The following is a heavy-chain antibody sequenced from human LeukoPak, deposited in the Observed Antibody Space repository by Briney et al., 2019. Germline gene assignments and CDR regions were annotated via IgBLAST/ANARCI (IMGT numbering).Heavy chain of an antibody. V-gene: IGHV4-34*01. CDR1: GGSFSGYY. Sequence: PSETLSLTCAVYGGSFSGYYWSWIRQPPGKGLEWIGEINHSGSTNYNPSLKSRVTISVDTSKNQFSLKLSSVTAAGTAVYYCALKRGRHAFDIWGQGTMVTVSS. J-gene: IGHJ3*02. CDR2: INHSGST. D-gene: IGHD3-10*01. CDR3: ALKRGRHAFDI.